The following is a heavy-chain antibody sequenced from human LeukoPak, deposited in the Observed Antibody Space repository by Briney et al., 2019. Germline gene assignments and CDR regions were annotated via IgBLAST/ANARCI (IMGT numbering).Heavy chain of an antibody. CDR3: ARVRRYSSSWFRSYYYYMDV. V-gene: IGHV1-2*02. CDR2: INPNSGGT. Sequence: ASVKVSCKASGYTFTGYYMHWVRQAPGQGLEWMAWINPNSGGTNYAQKFQGRVTMTRDTSISTAYMELSRLRSDDTAVYYCARVRRYSSSWFRSYYYYMDVWGKGTTVTVSS. CDR1: GYTFTGYY. J-gene: IGHJ6*03. D-gene: IGHD6-13*01.